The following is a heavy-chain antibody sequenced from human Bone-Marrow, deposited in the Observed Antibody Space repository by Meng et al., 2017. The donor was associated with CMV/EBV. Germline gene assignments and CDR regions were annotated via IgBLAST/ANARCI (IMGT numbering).Heavy chain of an antibody. V-gene: IGHV3-48*03. CDR1: GFTFSSYE. CDR3: ARDPPYDYVWGSYRPPHGMDV. J-gene: IGHJ6*02. CDR2: FSSSGSSI. Sequence: GESLKISCAASGFTFSSYEMNWVRQAPGKGLEWVSYFSSSGSSIYYADSVKGRFTISRDNAKNSLYLQMNSLRAEDKAVYYCARDPPYDYVWGSYRPPHGMDVWGQGTTVTVSS. D-gene: IGHD3-16*02.